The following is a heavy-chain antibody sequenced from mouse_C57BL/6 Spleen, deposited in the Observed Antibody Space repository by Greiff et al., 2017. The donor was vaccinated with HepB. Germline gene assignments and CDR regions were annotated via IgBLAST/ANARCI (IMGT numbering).Heavy chain of an antibody. CDR1: GFTFSNYW. Sequence: EVKLVDSGGGLVQPGGSMKLSCVASGFTFSNYWMNWVRQSPEKGLEWVAQIRLKSDNYATHYAESVKGRFTISRDDSKSSVYLQMNNLRAEDTGIYYCTRVGQYYFDYWGQGTTLTVSS. V-gene: IGHV6-3*01. D-gene: IGHD3-3*01. CDR2: IRLKSDNYAT. CDR3: TRVGQYYFDY. J-gene: IGHJ2*01.